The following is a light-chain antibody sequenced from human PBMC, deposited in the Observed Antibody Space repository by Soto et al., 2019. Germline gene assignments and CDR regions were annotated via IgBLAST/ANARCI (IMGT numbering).Light chain of an antibody. V-gene: IGLV2-14*01. CDR2: DVS. Sequence: QCVLTQPASVSGSPGQSNTISCTGTSSDVGGYNYVSWYQQHPGKAPKLMIYDVSNRPSGVSNRFSGSKSGNTASLTISGLQAEDEADYYCSSYTSSSPYVFGTGTKLTVL. CDR3: SSYTSSSPYV. CDR1: SSDVGGYNY. J-gene: IGLJ1*01.